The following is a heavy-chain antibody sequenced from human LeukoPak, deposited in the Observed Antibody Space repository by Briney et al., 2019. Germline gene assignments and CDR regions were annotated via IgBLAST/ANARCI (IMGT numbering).Heavy chain of an antibody. CDR1: GFTFSSYS. CDR2: IWYDGSNK. J-gene: IGHJ4*02. Sequence: PGGSLRLSCAASGFTFSSYSMHWVRQAPGKGLEWVAVIWYDGSNKYYADSVKGRFTISRDNSKNTLYLQMNSLRAEDTAVYYCARDREYYDSSGSDYWGQGTLVTVSS. D-gene: IGHD3-22*01. V-gene: IGHV3-33*01. CDR3: ARDREYYDSSGSDY.